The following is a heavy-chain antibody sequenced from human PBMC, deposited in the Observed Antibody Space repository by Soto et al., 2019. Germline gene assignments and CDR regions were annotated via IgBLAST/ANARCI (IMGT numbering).Heavy chain of an antibody. CDR3: ARKFADYYYGMDV. CDR1: GGTFSSYA. J-gene: IGHJ6*02. CDR2: IIPIFGTA. Sequence: GASVKVSCKASGGTFSSYAISWVRQAPGQGPEWMGGIIPIFGTANYAQKFQGRVTITADESTSTAYMELSSLRSEDTAVYYCARKFADYYYGMDVWGQGTTVTVSS. D-gene: IGHD2-21*01. V-gene: IGHV1-69*13.